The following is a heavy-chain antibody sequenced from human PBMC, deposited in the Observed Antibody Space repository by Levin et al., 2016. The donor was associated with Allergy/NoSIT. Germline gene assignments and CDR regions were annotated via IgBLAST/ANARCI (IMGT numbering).Heavy chain of an antibody. CDR2: INSDGSIT. CDR3: ARIPAGSLVYAFDV. V-gene: IGHV3-74*01. D-gene: IGHD2-21*01. J-gene: IGHJ3*01. CDR1: GFTFSNYW. Sequence: GESLKISCAASGFTFSNYWIHWVRQPPGKGLVWVSRINSDGSITTYADSVKGRFTISRDNAKNTLYLQMNSLRAEDTAVYYCARIPAGSLVYAFDVWGQGTMVTVSS.